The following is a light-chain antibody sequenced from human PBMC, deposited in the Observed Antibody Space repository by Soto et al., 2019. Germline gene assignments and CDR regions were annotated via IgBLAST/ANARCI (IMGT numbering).Light chain of an antibody. V-gene: IGKV3-20*01. CDR3: QQYGSSPLT. Sequence: EIVLTQSPGTLSLSPGERATLSCRASQSVSSSYVAWYQQKPGQAPRLLIYGASSRATGIPGRFSGSGSGTDFTLTISRLEPEDFAVYYCQQYGSSPLTFGEGTKVEIK. J-gene: IGKJ1*01. CDR1: QSVSSSY. CDR2: GAS.